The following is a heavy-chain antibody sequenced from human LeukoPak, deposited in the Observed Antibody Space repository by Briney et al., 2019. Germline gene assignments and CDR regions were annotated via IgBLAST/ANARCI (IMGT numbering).Heavy chain of an antibody. V-gene: IGHV1-69*13. D-gene: IGHD4-17*01. CDR3: ARVRIHDYGDWADPPAYYYYYMDV. J-gene: IGHJ6*03. Sequence: ASVKVSCKASGGTFSSYAISWVRQAPGQGLEWMGGIIPIFGTANYAQKFQGRVTITADESTSTAYMELSSLRSEDTAVYYCARVRIHDYGDWADPPAYYYYYMDVWGKGTTVTISS. CDR2: IIPIFGTA. CDR1: GGTFSSYA.